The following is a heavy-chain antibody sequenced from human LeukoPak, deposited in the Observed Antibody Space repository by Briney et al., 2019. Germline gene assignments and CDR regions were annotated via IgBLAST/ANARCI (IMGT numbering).Heavy chain of an antibody. D-gene: IGHD2-21*02. CDR1: GFIFSAYE. CDR2: ISPSGSSV. V-gene: IGHV3-48*03. J-gene: IGHJ4*02. CDR3: ARETSHCGGDCYDY. Sequence: PGGSLRLSCEASGFIFSAYEFNWARQAPGKGLEWVSYISPSGSSVYYADSVKGRFTISRDDAKNSVYLQMNSLRAEDTALYYCARETSHCGGDCYDYWGQGALVTVSS.